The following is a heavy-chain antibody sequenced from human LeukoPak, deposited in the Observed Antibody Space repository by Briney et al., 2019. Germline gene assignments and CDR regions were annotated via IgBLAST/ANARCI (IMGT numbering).Heavy chain of an antibody. CDR3: ASSSQRRNWFDP. D-gene: IGHD6-13*01. J-gene: IGHJ5*02. CDR1: GVSISSYY. Sequence: KPSETLSLTCTVSGVSISSYYWSWIRQPAGKGLEWIGRIYTSGSTNYNPSLKSRVTMSVDTSKNQFSLKLSSVTAADTAVYYCASSSQRRNWFDPWGQGTLVTVSS. V-gene: IGHV4-4*07. CDR2: IYTSGST.